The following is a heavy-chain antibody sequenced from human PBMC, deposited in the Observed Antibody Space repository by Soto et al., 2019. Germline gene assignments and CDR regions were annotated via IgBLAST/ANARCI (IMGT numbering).Heavy chain of an antibody. D-gene: IGHD6-13*01. J-gene: IGHJ6*03. CDR1: GYTFTSYD. CDR3: ARALDSSSWAYYYYYYMDV. V-gene: IGHV1-8*01. CDR2: MNPNSGNT. Sequence: QVQLVQSGAEVKKPGASVKVSCKASGYTFTSYDINWVRQATGQGLEWMGWMNPNSGNTGYAQKFQGRVTMTRNTSISTAYMELSSLRSEDTAVYYCARALDSSSWAYYYYYYMDVWGKGTTVTVSS.